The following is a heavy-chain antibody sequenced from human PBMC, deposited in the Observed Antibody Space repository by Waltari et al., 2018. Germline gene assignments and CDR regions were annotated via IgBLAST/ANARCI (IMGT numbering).Heavy chain of an antibody. V-gene: IGHV3-30*02. D-gene: IGHD6-13*01. Sequence: GEAVKTHTNISRDNSKNTLYLQMNSLRAEDTAMYYCAKSGGAAGNNYYYYMDVWGKGTTVTVSS. J-gene: IGHJ6*03. CDR3: AKSGGAAGNNYYYYMDV.